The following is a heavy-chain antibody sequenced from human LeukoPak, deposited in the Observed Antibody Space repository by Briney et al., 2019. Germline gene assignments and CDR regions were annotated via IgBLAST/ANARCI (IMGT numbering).Heavy chain of an antibody. CDR1: GYTFTSYG. D-gene: IGHD5-12*01. CDR2: INPNSGGT. Sequence: ASVKVSCKASGYTFTSYGISWVRQAPGQGLEWMRWINPNSGGTNYAQKFQGRVTMTRDTSISTAYMEVSRLTSDDTAVFYCAREGSGYPYWGQGTLVTVSS. CDR3: AREGSGYPY. J-gene: IGHJ4*02. V-gene: IGHV1-2*02.